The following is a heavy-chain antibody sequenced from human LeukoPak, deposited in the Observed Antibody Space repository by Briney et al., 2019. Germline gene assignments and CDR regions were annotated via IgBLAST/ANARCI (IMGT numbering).Heavy chain of an antibody. D-gene: IGHD3-10*01. Sequence: GGSLRLSCAASGFTLSSSAMSWVRQVPGKGLEWVSGISASGGSTSYADSVRGRFTISRDNSKNTLYVQMNSLRDEDTAVYYCARDKSAGADTGSSFYYWGQGALVTVPS. CDR1: GFTLSSSA. CDR3: ARDKSAGADTGSSFYY. J-gene: IGHJ4*02. CDR2: ISASGGST. V-gene: IGHV3-23*01.